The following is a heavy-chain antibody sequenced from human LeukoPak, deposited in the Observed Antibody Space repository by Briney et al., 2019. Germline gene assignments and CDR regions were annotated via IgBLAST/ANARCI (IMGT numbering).Heavy chain of an antibody. CDR2: IYPGDPDT. J-gene: IGHJ4*02. V-gene: IGHV5-51*01. CDR1: GYSFTSYW. D-gene: IGHD3-9*01. CDR3: ARRDYDILTGYSTPFEY. Sequence: GESLKISCKGSGYSFTSYWIGWVRQMPGKGLEWMGIIYPGDPDTRYSPSFQGQVTISADKSISTAYLQWSSLKASDTAMYYYARRDYDILTGYSTPFEYWGQGTLVTVSS.